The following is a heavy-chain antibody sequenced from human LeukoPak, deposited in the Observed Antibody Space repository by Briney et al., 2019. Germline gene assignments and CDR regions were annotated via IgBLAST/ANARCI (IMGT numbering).Heavy chain of an antibody. J-gene: IGHJ6*02. CDR3: XXXXXXHXRGYFYAMDV. V-gene: IGHV3-30*03. Sequence: PGGSLRLSCAASGFNFRTYGMHWVRQAPGKGLEWMAFISSDGNKKSYVDSVKGRLIISRDNSKNTVNLQMNSLRPEDTAVYYXXXXXXXHXRGYFYAMDVWGQGTTVTVS. CDR2: ISSDGNKK. D-gene: IGHD6-25*01. CDR1: GFNFRTYG.